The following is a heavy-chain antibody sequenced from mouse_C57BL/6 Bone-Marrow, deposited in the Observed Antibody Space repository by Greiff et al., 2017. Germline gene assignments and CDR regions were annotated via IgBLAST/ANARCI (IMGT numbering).Heavy chain of an antibody. CDR1: GFTFSDFY. D-gene: IGHD4-1*01. V-gene: IGHV7-1*01. Sequence: EVKLMESGGGLVQSGRSLRLSCATSGFTFSDFYMEWVRQAPGKGLEWIAASRNKANDYTTEYSASVKGRFIVSRDNSQSILYLQMNALRADDTAIYYCARDPTGTWYFDYWGTGTTVTVSS. CDR2: SRNKANDYTT. J-gene: IGHJ1*03. CDR3: ARDPTGTWYFDY.